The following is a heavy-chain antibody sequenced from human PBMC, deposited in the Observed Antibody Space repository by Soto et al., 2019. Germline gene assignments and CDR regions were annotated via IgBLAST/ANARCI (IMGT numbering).Heavy chain of an antibody. CDR3: ARDIWSGDYKWFDS. Sequence: VGSLRLSCTSSTVTINVHGIQWVRQAPGKGLEWVAFISNDGRAQYYADSVKGRFTISRDYSKNTVDLQMNSLRNEETAVYYCARDIWSGDYKWFDSWGPGTLVTVSS. V-gene: IGHV3-30*03. CDR2: ISNDGRAQ. J-gene: IGHJ5*01. CDR1: TVTINVHG. D-gene: IGHD3-3*01.